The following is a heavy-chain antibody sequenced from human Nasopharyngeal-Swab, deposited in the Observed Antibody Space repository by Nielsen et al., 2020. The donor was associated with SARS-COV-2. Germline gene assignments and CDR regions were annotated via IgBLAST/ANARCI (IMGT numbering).Heavy chain of an antibody. CDR3: ARVGAIHYYDSRGGGAFDI. D-gene: IGHD3-22*01. CDR2: IIPIFGTA. Sequence: SVKVSCKASVGTHSSYAIRWVRQALGQGLEGMGGIIPIFGTANYAQKFQGRVTITADKSTSTSYMELSSLRSEDTAVYYCARVGAIHYYDSRGGGAFDIWGQGTMITVSS. V-gene: IGHV1-69*06. CDR1: VGTHSSYA. J-gene: IGHJ3*02.